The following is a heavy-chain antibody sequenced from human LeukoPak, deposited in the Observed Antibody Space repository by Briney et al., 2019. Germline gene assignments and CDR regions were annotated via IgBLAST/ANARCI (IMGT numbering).Heavy chain of an antibody. CDR1: GYSISSGYY. J-gene: IGHJ4*02. D-gene: IGHD6-19*01. CDR2: IYHSGST. V-gene: IGHV4-38-2*02. CDR3: ARGDIAVAGNYFDY. Sequence: SETLSLTCTVSGYSISSGYYWGWIRQPPGKGLEWIGSIYHSGSTYYNPSLKSRVTISVDTSKNRFSLKLSSVTAADTAVYYCARGDIAVAGNYFDYWGQGTLVTVSS.